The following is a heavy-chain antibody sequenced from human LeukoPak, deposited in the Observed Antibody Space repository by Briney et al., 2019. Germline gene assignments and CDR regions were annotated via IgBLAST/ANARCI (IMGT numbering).Heavy chain of an antibody. CDR3: ARQYRSGWYWNYYYYYYMDV. J-gene: IGHJ6*03. CDR1: GGSFSGYY. V-gene: IGHV4-34*01. Sequence: SETLSLTCAVYGGSFSGYYWSWVRQPPGKGLEWIGEINHSGSTNYNPSLKSRVTISVDTSKNQFSLKLSSVTAADTAVYYCARQYRSGWYWNYYYYYYMDVWGKGTTVTVSS. D-gene: IGHD6-19*01. CDR2: INHSGST.